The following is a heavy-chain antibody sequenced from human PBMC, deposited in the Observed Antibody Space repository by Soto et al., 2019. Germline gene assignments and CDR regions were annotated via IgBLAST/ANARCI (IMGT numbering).Heavy chain of an antibody. D-gene: IGHD5-18*01. CDR2: IKGGGIGT. J-gene: IGHJ4*02. Sequence: PGAALRLSGAASGFNYSSFGMCSVRQTQGRGLEWVSNIKGGGIGTYLADSVKGRFTISRDNSQNTLYLQMNSLSAEDTAIYYCAKQGGYNYGSSDSWGQGTLVTSPQ. CDR3: AKQGGYNYGSSDS. CDR1: GFNYSSFG. V-gene: IGHV3-23*01.